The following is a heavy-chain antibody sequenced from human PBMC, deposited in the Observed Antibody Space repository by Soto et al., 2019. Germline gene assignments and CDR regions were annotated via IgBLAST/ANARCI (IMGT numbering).Heavy chain of an antibody. Sequence: SETLSLTCTVSGGSISSYYWSWIRQPPGKGLEWIGYIYYSGSTNYNPSLKSRVTISVDTSKNQFSLKLSSVTAADTAVYYCARGGDYGDYQFDDRGQGTRVTVAS. D-gene: IGHD4-17*01. CDR2: IYYSGST. CDR3: ARGGDYGDYQFDD. CDR1: GGSISSYY. J-gene: IGHJ4*02. V-gene: IGHV4-59*12.